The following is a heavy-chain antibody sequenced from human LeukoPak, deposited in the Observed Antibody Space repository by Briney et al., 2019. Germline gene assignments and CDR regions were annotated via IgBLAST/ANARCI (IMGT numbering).Heavy chain of an antibody. CDR3: AKGPVSAIVGATTLDY. CDR2: NSGSTGST. V-gene: IGHV3-23*01. J-gene: IGHJ4*02. CDR1: RFTFSNYA. Sequence: PGGSLRLYCAASRFTFSNYAMNWVRQAPGKGLQWLSLNSGSTGSTYYGDSVRGRFSIYGDNSKNTVYLQMNSLRVEDTAVYYCAKGPVSAIVGATTLDYWGKGTLVTVSS. D-gene: IGHD1-26*01.